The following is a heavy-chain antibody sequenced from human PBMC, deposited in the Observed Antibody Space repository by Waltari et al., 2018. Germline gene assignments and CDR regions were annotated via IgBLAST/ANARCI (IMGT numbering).Heavy chain of an antibody. CDR2: LSSTSCTI. V-gene: IGHV3-48*04. J-gene: IGHJ3*02. D-gene: IGHD2-8*01. CDR3: ARDTDRPRSWSFDI. Sequence: EVQLVESGGGLVQPGGSLRLSCAASGFTFSSYSMKWVRQAPGKGLEWVSYLSSTSCTIYYADSVKGRFTISIDNAKNSLYLQMNSLSAEDTAVYYCARDTDRPRSWSFDIWGQGTMVTFSS. CDR1: GFTFSSYS.